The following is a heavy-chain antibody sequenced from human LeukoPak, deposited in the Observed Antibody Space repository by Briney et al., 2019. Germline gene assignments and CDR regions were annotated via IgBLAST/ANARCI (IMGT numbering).Heavy chain of an antibody. V-gene: IGHV1-2*06. J-gene: IGHJ4*02. Sequence: GASVKVSCRASGYTLTGYYMHWVRQAPGQGLDWMGRINPNNGDTKYAQKFQGRVTMTRDTSINTAYMELSSLGSDDTAVYYCARSFYDTSGYYLDSWGQGTLVAVSS. CDR3: ARSFYDTSGYYLDS. CDR2: INPNNGDT. CDR1: GYTLTGYY. D-gene: IGHD3-22*01.